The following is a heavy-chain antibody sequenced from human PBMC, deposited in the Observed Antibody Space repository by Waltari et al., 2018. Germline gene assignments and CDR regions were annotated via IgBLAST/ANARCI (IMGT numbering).Heavy chain of an antibody. V-gene: IGHV1-69*05. D-gene: IGHD2-15*01. Sequence: QVQLVQSGAEVTKPGSSVKVSCKASGGTFSSYAIRWVRQAPGQGLEWMGGIIPIFGTANYEQKFQGRVTITTDESTSTAYMELSSLRSEDTAVYYCARGAVGYCSGGSCRHTDYWGQGTLVTVSS. CDR2: IIPIFGTA. CDR3: ARGAVGYCSGGSCRHTDY. J-gene: IGHJ4*02. CDR1: GGTFSSYA.